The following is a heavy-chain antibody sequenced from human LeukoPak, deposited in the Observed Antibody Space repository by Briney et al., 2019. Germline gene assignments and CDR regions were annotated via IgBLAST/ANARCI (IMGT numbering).Heavy chain of an antibody. CDR2: ITYDGYYK. D-gene: IGHD3-10*01. CDR3: ARDLSPVVRASPMGY. CDR1: GFTFSTYG. V-gene: IGHV3-30*03. Sequence: GRSLRLSCAASGFTFSTYGMHWVRQAPGKGLEWVALITYDGYYKYYSDSVKGRFTISSDTSKNTLSLQMNSLRAEDTAVYYCARDLSPVVRASPMGYWGQGTLVTASS. J-gene: IGHJ4*02.